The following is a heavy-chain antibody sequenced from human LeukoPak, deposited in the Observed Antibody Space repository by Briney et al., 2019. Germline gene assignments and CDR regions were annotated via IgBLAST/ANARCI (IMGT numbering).Heavy chain of an antibody. J-gene: IGHJ4*02. CDR3: ARAPYDILTGSSTLWTDY. CDR1: GYTFTSYG. Sequence: GASVKVSCKASGYTFTSYGISWVRRAPGQGLEWMGWISAYNGNTNYAQKLQGRVTMTTDTSTSTAYMELRSLRSDDTAVYFCARAPYDILTGSSTLWTDYWGQGILVTVSS. CDR2: ISAYNGNT. V-gene: IGHV1-18*01. D-gene: IGHD3-9*01.